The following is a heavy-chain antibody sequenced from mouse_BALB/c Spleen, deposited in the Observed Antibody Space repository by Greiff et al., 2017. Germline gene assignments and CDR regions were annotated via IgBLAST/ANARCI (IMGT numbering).Heavy chain of an antibody. CDR2: INPYNGGT. Sequence: EVQGVESGPELVKPGASMKISCKASGYSFTGYTMNWVKQSHGKNLEWIGLINPYNGGTSYNQKFKGKATLTVDKSSSTAYMELLSLTSEDSAVYYCARGRGNYDAMDYWGQGTSVTVSS. CDR3: ARGRGNYDAMDY. CDR1: GYSFTGYT. V-gene: IGHV1-18*01. J-gene: IGHJ4*01. D-gene: IGHD2-1*01.